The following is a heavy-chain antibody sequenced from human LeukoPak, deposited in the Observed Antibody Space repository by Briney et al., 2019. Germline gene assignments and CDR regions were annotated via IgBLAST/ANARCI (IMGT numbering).Heavy chain of an antibody. J-gene: IGHJ5*02. CDR1: GGSFSGYY. CDR2: INHSGST. CDR3: ARDLHCSSTSCDWFDP. Sequence: SETLSLTCAVYGGSFSGYYRSWIRQPPGKGLEWIGEINHSGSTNYNPSLKSRVTISVDTSKNQFSLKLSSVTAAGTAVYYCARDLHCSSTSCDWFDPWGQGTLVTVSS. D-gene: IGHD2-2*01. V-gene: IGHV4-34*01.